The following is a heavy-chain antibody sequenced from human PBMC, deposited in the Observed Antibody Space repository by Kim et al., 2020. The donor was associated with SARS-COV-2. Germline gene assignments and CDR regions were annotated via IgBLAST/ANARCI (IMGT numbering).Heavy chain of an antibody. Sequence: GGSLRLSCAXSGLTFDNSAMNWVRQAPGKGLEWVAVISFDGRNKAYADSVQGRFTISRDNSKSTLHLQMSSLRVEDTAIYYCARGNYYESVSLSDYYNGLDVWGQGTTVTVSS. V-gene: IGHV3-30-3*01. CDR3: ARGNYYESVSLSDYYNGLDV. CDR2: ISFDGRNK. J-gene: IGHJ6*02. D-gene: IGHD3-22*01. CDR1: GLTFDNSA.